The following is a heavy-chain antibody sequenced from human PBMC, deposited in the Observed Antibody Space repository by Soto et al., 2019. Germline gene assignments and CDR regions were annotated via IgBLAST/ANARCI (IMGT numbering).Heavy chain of an antibody. CDR1: GFAFTDYY. Sequence: QVQLVESGGGLVKPGESLRLSCVASGFAFTDYYMTWIRQAPGKGLEWVSYISVGGRTIYYAESVRGRFIVSRDNAKISVFLQMNSLRAEDTAVYYCARGTPVTGTENTDYFDHWGQGTLVTVSS. CDR2: ISVGGRTI. J-gene: IGHJ4*02. CDR3: ARGTPVTGTENTDYFDH. D-gene: IGHD1-20*01. V-gene: IGHV3-11*01.